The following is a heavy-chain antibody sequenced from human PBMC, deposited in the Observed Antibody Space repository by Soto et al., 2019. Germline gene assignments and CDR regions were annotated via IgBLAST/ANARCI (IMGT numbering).Heavy chain of an antibody. CDR2: ISSSSSNI. CDR3: ARVEYYGTGWYYNGMDG. J-gene: IGHJ6*02. D-gene: IGHD3-10*01. Sequence: TRRLSCAAWRFTLSSYNMNGARPCTRKGLEGVSSISSSSSNIYYADSVKSRFTSARHNANSSLYLQMHNMRTHATAVYYCARVEYYGTGWYYNGMDGWGQGTTVTVSS. CDR1: RFTLSSYN. V-gene: IGHV3-21*06.